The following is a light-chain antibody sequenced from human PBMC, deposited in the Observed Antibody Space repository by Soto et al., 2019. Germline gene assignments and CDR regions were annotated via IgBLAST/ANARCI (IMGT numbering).Light chain of an antibody. J-gene: IGKJ2*01. CDR1: QGIRSW. Sequence: DIQMTQSPSSVSASVGDRVTITCRASQGIRSWLAWYQQKPGKAPKLLISAASSLQSGVPSRFSGSGSGTDFTLTISCLQPEDFAIYYCQQANSFPYTFGRGTKLEIK. CDR2: AAS. V-gene: IGKV1-12*01. CDR3: QQANSFPYT.